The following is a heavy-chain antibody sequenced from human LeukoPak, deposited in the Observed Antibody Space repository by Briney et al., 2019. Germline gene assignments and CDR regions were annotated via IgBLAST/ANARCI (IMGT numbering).Heavy chain of an antibody. V-gene: IGHV3-11*01. CDR2: ISSSGSTI. CDR3: ARTYYYDSSGYYEVVEYFQH. Sequence: GGSLRLSCAASGFTFSDYYMSWIRQAPGKGLEWVSYISSSGSTIYYADSVKGRFTISRDNAKNSLYLQVNSLRAEDTAVYYCARTYYYDSSGYYEVVEYFQHWGQGTLVTVSS. J-gene: IGHJ1*01. CDR1: GFTFSDYY. D-gene: IGHD3-22*01.